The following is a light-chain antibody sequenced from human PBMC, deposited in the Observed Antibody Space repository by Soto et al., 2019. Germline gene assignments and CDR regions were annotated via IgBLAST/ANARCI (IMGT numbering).Light chain of an antibody. CDR3: AAWDDNLNGPV. CDR1: SSNVGSYP. CDR2: SHN. J-gene: IGLJ3*02. Sequence: QSVLTQPPSASGTPGQTVTISCSGGSSNVGSYPVNWYQQFPGTAPKLIIHSHNQRPSGVPDRLSGSKSGTSASLAISGLQSEDEAEYCCAAWDDNLNGPVFGGGTRLTVL. V-gene: IGLV1-44*01.